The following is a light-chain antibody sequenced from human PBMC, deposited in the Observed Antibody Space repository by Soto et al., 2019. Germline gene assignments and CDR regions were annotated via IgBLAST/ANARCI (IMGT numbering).Light chain of an antibody. V-gene: IGLV2-14*01. J-gene: IGLJ2*01. CDR1: SSDVGGYNY. CDR2: EVS. CDR3: CSYTSSSTLV. Sequence: QSALTQPASVSGSPGQSITISCTGTSSDVGGYNYVSWYQQHPGKAPKLMIYEVSNRPSGISNRFSGSKSGNTASLTISGLQAEDEADYYCCSYTSSSTLVFGRGTKLTVL.